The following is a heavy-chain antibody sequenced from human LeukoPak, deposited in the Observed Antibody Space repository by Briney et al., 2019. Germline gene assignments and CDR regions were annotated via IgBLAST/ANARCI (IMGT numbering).Heavy chain of an antibody. Sequence: ASVKVSCKAAGYTFTSYGISWVRQAHGQGLEWMGWISAYNGNTNYAQKLQGRVTMTTDTSTSTVYMELRSLRSDDTAVYYCARGGLYCSSTSCYGIEYWGQGTLVTVSS. D-gene: IGHD2-2*01. J-gene: IGHJ4*02. V-gene: IGHV1-18*04. CDR1: GYTFTSYG. CDR2: ISAYNGNT. CDR3: ARGGLYCSSTSCYGIEY.